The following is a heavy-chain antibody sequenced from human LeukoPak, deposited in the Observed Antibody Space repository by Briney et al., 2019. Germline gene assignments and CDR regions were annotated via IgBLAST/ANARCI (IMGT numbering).Heavy chain of an antibody. Sequence: SGTLSLTCAVSGGYISSSNWWSWVRQPPGKGLEWIGEIYHSGSTNYNPSLKSRVTISVDKSKNQFSLKLSSVTAADTAVYYCARAQYSSGWYADDAFDIWGQGTMVTVSS. CDR3: ARAQYSSGWYADDAFDI. J-gene: IGHJ3*02. D-gene: IGHD6-19*01. CDR2: IYHSGST. CDR1: GGYISSSNW. V-gene: IGHV4-4*02.